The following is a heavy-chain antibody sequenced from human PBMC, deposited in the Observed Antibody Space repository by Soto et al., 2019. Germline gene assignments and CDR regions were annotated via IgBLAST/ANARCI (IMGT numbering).Heavy chain of an antibody. CDR3: VSQRTTVPTQAYFDY. Sequence: SESMDLARTVSRGSVTNSRDDWGWIRQSPGKGLEWIGSVYYRGRSYSKSSVKSRVTISVDTSKNRFSLSLNSVTASDTAVYFCVSQRTTVPTQAYFDYWGPGALVTGSS. D-gene: IGHD4-17*01. CDR1: RGSVTNSRDD. J-gene: IGHJ4*02. CDR2: VYYRGRS. V-gene: IGHV4-39*01.